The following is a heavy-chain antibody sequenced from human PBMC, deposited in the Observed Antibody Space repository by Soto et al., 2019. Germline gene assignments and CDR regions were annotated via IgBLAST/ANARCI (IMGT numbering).Heavy chain of an antibody. D-gene: IGHD3-9*01. V-gene: IGHV1-46*01. CDR3: ARGEKYYDILTGSRGGAFDI. CDR2: INPSGGST. J-gene: IGHJ3*02. CDR1: GYTFTSYY. Sequence: ASVKVSCKASGYTFTSYYMHWVRQAPGQGLEWMGIINPSGGSTSYAQKFQGRVTMTSDTSTSTVYLELSSLRSEDTAVYYCARGEKYYDILTGSRGGAFDIWGQGTMVTVSS.